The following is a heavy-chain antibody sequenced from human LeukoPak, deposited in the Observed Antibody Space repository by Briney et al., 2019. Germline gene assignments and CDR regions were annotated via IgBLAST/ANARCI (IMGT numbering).Heavy chain of an antibody. CDR2: IYYSGST. V-gene: IGHV4-59*08. J-gene: IGHJ4*02. CDR3: ARSRSWLYYFDY. D-gene: IGHD6-13*01. CDR1: GGSISSYY. Sequence: PPETLSLTCTVSGGSISSYYWSWIRQPPGKGLEWIGYIYYSGSTNYNPSLKSRVTISVDTSKNQFSLKLSSVTAADTAVYYCARSRSWLYYFDYWGQGTLVTVSS.